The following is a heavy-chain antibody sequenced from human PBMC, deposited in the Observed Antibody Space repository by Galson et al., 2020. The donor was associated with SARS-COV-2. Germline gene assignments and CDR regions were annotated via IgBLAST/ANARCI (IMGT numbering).Heavy chain of an antibody. CDR3: ARLLSYYYGMDV. CDR2: IWYDGSTK. Sequence: GGSLRLSCAASGFTFSSYGMHWVRQAPGKGLEWVAVIWYDGSTKYYADSVKGRFTISRDNSKNTLYLQMNSLRAEDTAVYYCARLLSYYYGMDVWGQGTTVTVSS. V-gene: IGHV3-33*01. J-gene: IGHJ6*02. CDR1: GFTFSSYG.